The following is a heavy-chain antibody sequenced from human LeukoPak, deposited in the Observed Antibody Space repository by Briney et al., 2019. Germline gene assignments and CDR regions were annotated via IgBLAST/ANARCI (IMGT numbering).Heavy chain of an antibody. CDR1: GGSVRGYY. J-gene: IGHJ4*02. CDR3: ARIHRYCSGGACYVLDN. V-gene: IGHV4-59*02. Sequence: RSSETLFLNSAVSGGSVRGYYWGWIQQPAGRGLEWIGHVYYSGSTNYNPSFKSRITISVDTSRNQFSLQLSSVTAADTAVYYCARIHRYCSGGACYVLDNWGQGTLVAVSS. D-gene: IGHD2-15*01. CDR2: VYYSGST.